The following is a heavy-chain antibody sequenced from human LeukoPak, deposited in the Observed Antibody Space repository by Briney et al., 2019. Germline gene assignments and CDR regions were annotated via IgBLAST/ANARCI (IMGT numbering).Heavy chain of an antibody. D-gene: IGHD3-22*01. J-gene: IGHJ4*02. V-gene: IGHV3-30*03. CDR3: GGDSSGYY. CDR1: GFTFSSYG. Sequence: GGSLRLSCAASGFTFSSYGMHWVRQAPGKGLEWVAVISYDGSNKYYADSVKGRFTISRDNSKNTLYLQMNSLRAEDTAVYYCGGDSSGYYWGQGILVTVSS. CDR2: ISYDGSNK.